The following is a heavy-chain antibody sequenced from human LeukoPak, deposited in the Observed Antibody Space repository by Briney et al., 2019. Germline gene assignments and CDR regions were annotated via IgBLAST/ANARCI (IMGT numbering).Heavy chain of an antibody. CDR2: ISYDGSNK. V-gene: IGHV3-30*03. CDR3: ATTFTMVRGDYFDY. CDR1: GFTFSSYG. D-gene: IGHD3-10*01. Sequence: GGSLRLSCAASGFTFSSYGMYWVRQAPGKGLEWVAVISYDGSNKYYVDSVKGRFTISRDNAKNTLYLQMNSLRAEDTAVYYCATTFTMVRGDYFDYWGQGTLVTVSS. J-gene: IGHJ4*02.